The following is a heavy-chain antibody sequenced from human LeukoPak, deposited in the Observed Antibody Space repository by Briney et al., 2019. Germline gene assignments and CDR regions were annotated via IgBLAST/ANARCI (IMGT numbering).Heavy chain of an antibody. CDR3: ARGVGYDFWSGYSGNWFGP. J-gene: IGHJ5*02. CDR2: ISYDGSNK. D-gene: IGHD3-3*01. V-gene: IGHV3-30-3*01. CDR1: GFTFSSYA. Sequence: GGSLRLSCAASGFTFSSYAMHWVRQAPGKGLEWVAVISYDGSNKYYADSVKGRFTISRGNSKNTLYLQMNSLRAEDTAVYYCARGVGYDFWSGYSGNWFGPWGQGTLVTVSS.